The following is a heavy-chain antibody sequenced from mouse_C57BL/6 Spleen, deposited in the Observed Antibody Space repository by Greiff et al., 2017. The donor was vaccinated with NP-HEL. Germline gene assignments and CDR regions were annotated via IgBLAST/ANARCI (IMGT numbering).Heavy chain of an antibody. J-gene: IGHJ4*01. CDR3: TRRYYGSSYDYAMDY. V-gene: IGHV1-15*01. CDR2: IDPETGGT. Sequence: VQLQQSGAELVRPGASVTLSCKASGYTFTDYEMHWVKQTPVHGLDWIGAIDPETGGTAYNQKFKGKAILTADKSSSTAYMELRSLTSEDSAVYYCTRRYYGSSYDYAMDYWGQGTSVTVSS. D-gene: IGHD1-1*01. CDR1: GYTFTDYE.